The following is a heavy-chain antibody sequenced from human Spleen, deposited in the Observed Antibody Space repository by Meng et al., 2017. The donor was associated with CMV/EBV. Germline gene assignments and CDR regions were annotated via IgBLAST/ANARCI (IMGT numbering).Heavy chain of an antibody. CDR3: ARTGTTYPDTWFDP. V-gene: IGHV4-59*05. Sequence: SETLSLTCTVSGDFVSSYYWSWIRQPPGKGLEWIGSIYYGGNTYYNPSLKSRVTISVDTSKNQFSLKLSSVTAADTAVYYCARTGTTYPDTWFDPWGQGTLVTVSS. CDR1: GDFVSSYY. D-gene: IGHD1-7*01. CDR2: IYYGGNT. J-gene: IGHJ5*02.